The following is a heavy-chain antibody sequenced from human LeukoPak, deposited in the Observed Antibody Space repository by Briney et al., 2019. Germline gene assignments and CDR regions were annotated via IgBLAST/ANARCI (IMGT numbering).Heavy chain of an antibody. D-gene: IGHD6-13*01. Sequence: ASVKVSCKTSGYTFTNYYIHWVRQVPGQGLEWMGIIDPSGGSTNYTQNFQGRVTVTRDTSTSTVYMELSSLRSDDTAEYSCWIAAAGRNFDSWGQGTLVTVSS. CDR3: WIAAAGRNFDS. V-gene: IGHV1-46*01. J-gene: IGHJ4*02. CDR2: IDPSGGST. CDR1: GYTFTNYY.